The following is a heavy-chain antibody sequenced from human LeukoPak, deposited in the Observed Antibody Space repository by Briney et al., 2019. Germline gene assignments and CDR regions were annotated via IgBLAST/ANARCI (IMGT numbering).Heavy chain of an antibody. Sequence: GASLKISCKGSGSSFTNYWIGWVRQMPGKGLEWMGIIFPGDSDTRYSPSFQGQVTISADKSISTAYLQWSSLKASDTAMYYCARRGAGYCSGFSCYYFDYWGQGTLVTVSS. V-gene: IGHV5-51*01. CDR1: GSSFTNYW. CDR2: IFPGDSDT. J-gene: IGHJ4*02. D-gene: IGHD2-15*01. CDR3: ARRGAGYCSGFSCYYFDY.